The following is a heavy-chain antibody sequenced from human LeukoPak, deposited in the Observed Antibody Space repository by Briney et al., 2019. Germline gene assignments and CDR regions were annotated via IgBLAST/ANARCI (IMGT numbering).Heavy chain of an antibody. J-gene: IGHJ4*02. CDR1: GFTFSSYW. CDR3: AKDRGDIVVVTAILYELDY. Sequence: GGSLRLSCAASGFTFSSYWMHWVRQAPGKGLVWVSRINSDGSSTSYADSVKGRFTISRDNAKNTLYLQMNSLRAEDTAVYYCAKDRGDIVVVTAILYELDYWGQGTLVTVSS. D-gene: IGHD2-21*02. CDR2: INSDGSST. V-gene: IGHV3-74*01.